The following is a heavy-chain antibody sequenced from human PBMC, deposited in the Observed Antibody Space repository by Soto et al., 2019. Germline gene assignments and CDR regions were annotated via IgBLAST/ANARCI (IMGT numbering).Heavy chain of an antibody. CDR2: ISAYNDHT. CDR3: ARGTCFDY. J-gene: IGHJ4*02. CDR1: GYIMTTYG. D-gene: IGHD1-1*01. Sequence: QVQLVQSGTEVKKPGASVKVSCKASGYIMTTYGVSWVRQAPGQGLEWVGWISAYNDHTNDAQKFQGRVTMTTDTSTSTAYMAVRRLRSDDTAVYYCARGTCFDYWGQGTRVTVSS. V-gene: IGHV1-18*01.